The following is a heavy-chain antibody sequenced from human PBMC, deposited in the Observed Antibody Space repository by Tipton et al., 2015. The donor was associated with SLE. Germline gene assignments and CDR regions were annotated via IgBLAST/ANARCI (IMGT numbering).Heavy chain of an antibody. J-gene: IGHJ2*01. D-gene: IGHD2-15*01. CDR1: GFAFSNVW. V-gene: IGHV3-15*01. CDR3: TTDSSLWYFDL. Sequence: SLRLSCAASGFAFSNVWMSWVRQAPGKGLEWVGRVKSETTGGTSDYAAPVKDRFTISRDDSKNTLYLQMNSLKTEDTAVYFCTTDSSLWYFDLWGRGTLVTVSS. CDR2: VKSETTGGTS.